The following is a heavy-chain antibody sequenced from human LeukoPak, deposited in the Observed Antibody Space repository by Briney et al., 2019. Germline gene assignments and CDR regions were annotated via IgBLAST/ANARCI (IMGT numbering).Heavy chain of an antibody. Sequence: GGSLRLSCAASGFTFSSYSMNWVRQALGKGLEWVSSISSSSSYIYYADSVRGRFTISRDNSNNTLYLLMSALSAEDTAIYYCAKDLMPHSSGSLFDYWGPGTLVTVSS. J-gene: IGHJ4*02. D-gene: IGHD3-22*01. CDR2: ISSSSSYI. V-gene: IGHV3-21*04. CDR3: AKDLMPHSSGSLFDY. CDR1: GFTFSSYS.